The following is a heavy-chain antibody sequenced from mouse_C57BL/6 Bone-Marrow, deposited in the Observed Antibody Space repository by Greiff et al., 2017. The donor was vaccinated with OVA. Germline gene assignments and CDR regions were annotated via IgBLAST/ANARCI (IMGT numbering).Heavy chain of an antibody. J-gene: IGHJ2*01. D-gene: IGHD3-2*02. CDR2: IYPGNSDT. V-gene: IGHV1-5*01. CDR3: TPGSGNYFDY. CDR1: GYTFTSYW. Sequence: EVQLQQSGTVLARPGASVKMSCKTSGYTFTSYWMHWVKQRPGQGLEWIGAIYPGNSDTSYNQKFKGKAKLTAVTSASTAYMELSSLTNEDSAVYYCTPGSGNYFDYWGQGTTLTVSS.